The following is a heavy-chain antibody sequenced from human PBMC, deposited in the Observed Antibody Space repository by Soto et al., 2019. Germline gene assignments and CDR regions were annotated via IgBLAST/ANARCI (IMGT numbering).Heavy chain of an antibody. V-gene: IGHV4-30-4*01. CDR2: IYYSGST. CDR1: GGSISSGDYY. D-gene: IGHD5-18*01. CDR3: ARVGNTAMVYFDY. J-gene: IGHJ4*02. Sequence: SATLSLACTVSGGSISSGDYYWSWIRQPPGKGLEWIGYIYYSGSTYYNPSLKSRVTISVDTSKNQFSLKLSSVTAADTAVYYCARVGNTAMVYFDYWGQGTLVTVSS.